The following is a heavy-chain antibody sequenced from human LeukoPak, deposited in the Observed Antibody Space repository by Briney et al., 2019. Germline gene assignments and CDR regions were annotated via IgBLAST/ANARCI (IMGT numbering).Heavy chain of an antibody. J-gene: IGHJ4*02. CDR3: ARTRSQLRYLWY. D-gene: IGHD3-9*01. V-gene: IGHV1-2*02. CDR1: GYTFTGYY. CDR2: INPNSGGT. Sequence: GASVKVSCKASGYTFTGYYMHWVRQAPGQGLEWMGWINPNSGGTTYAQKFQGRVTMTRDTSISTAYMELSRLRSDDTAVYYCARTRSQLRYLWYGGQGTLVTVSS.